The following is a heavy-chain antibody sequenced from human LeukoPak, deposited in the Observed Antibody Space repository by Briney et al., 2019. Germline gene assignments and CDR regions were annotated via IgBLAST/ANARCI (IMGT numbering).Heavy chain of an antibody. CDR2: IYHSGST. CDR1: GGSISSSSYY. D-gene: IGHD6-19*01. J-gene: IGHJ4*02. CDR3: ARDLGIAVAAGQEQKTYYFDY. Sequence: SETLSLTCTVSGGSISSSSYYWGWIRQPPGKGLEWIGEIYHSGSTNYNPSLKSRVTISVDKSKNQFSLKLSSVTAADTAVYYCARDLGIAVAAGQEQKTYYFDYWGQGTLVTVSS. V-gene: IGHV4-39*07.